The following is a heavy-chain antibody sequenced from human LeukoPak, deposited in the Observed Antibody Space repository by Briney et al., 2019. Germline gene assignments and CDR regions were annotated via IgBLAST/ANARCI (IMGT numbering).Heavy chain of an antibody. D-gene: IGHD6-19*01. V-gene: IGHV3-21*01. CDR3: ARGDSIAVAGTGSMDV. J-gene: IGHJ6*02. CDR1: GFTFSSYS. CDR2: ISSSSSYI. Sequence: PGGSLRLSCAASGFTFSSYSMNWVRQAPGKGLEWVSSISSSSSYIYYADSVKGRFTISRDNAKNSLYLQMNSLSAEDTAVYYCARGDSIAVAGTGSMDVWDQGTTVTVSS.